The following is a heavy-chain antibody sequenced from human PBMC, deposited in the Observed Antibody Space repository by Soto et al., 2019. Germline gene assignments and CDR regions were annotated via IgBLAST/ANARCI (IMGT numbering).Heavy chain of an antibody. CDR2: ISSSSSYI. J-gene: IGHJ6*02. CDR3: ARETDTAIHYYYYYGMDV. V-gene: IGHV3-21*01. CDR1: GFTFSSYS. Sequence: EVQLVESGGGLVKPGGSLRLSCAASGFTFSSYSMNWVRQAPGKGLEWVSSISSSSSYIYYADSVKGRFTISRDNAKNSLYLQMNSLRAEDTAVYYCARETDTAIHYYYYYGMDVWGQGTTVTVSS. D-gene: IGHD5-18*01.